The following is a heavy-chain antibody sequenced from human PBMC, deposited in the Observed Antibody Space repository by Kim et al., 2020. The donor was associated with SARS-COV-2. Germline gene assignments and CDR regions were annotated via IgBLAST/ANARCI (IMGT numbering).Heavy chain of an antibody. CDR3: AKDGPHCTGGVCLNGFD. CDR1: GFTFDDYA. CDR2: ISWNSGSI. D-gene: IGHD2-8*02. V-gene: IGHV3-9*01. Sequence: GGSLRLSCAASGFTFDDYAMHWVRQAPGKGLEWVSGISWNSGSIGYADSVKGRFTISRDNAKNSLYLQMNSLRAEDTALYYCAKDGPHCTGGVCLNGFD. J-gene: IGHJ4*01.